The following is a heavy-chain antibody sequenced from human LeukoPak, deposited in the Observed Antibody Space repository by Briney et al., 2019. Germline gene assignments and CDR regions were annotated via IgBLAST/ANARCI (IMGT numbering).Heavy chain of an antibody. D-gene: IGHD3-10*01. CDR3: VRSRGYAYGKRLDS. V-gene: IGHV3-30*09. Sequence: GSLRLSCAASGFIFSEFSFHWVRQAPGKGLDWVAVISNSGGNTYYAESVKGRFVISRDNSKNTLFLQMDSLKPEDTAVYYCVRSRGYAYGKRLDSWGPGTLVVVSS. CDR2: ISNSGGNT. CDR1: GFIFSEFS. J-gene: IGHJ4*02.